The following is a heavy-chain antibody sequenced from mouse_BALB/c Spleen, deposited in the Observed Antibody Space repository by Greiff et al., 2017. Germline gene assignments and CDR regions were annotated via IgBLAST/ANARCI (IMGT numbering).Heavy chain of an antibody. V-gene: IGHV3-6*02. CDR3: ARDYYGSSPYFDV. CDR1: GYSITSGYY. D-gene: IGHD1-1*01. CDR2: ISYDGSN. J-gene: IGHJ1*01. Sequence: VQLQQSGPGLVKPSQSLSLTCSVTGYSITSGYYWNWIRQFPGNKLEWMGYISYDGSNNYNPSLKNRISITRDTSKNQFFLKLNSVTTEDTATYYCARDYYGSSPYFDVWGAGTTVTVSS.